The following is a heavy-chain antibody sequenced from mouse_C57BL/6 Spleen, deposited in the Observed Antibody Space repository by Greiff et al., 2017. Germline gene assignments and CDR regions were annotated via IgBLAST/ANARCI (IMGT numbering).Heavy chain of an antibody. CDR2: IYPGDGDT. Sequence: QVQLQQSGPELVKPGASVKISCKASGYAFSSSWMNWVKQRPGKGLEWIGRIYPGDGDTNYNGKFKGKATLTADKSSSTAYMQLSSLTSADSAVYFCARSDYYGSGDWYFDVWGTGTTVTVSS. V-gene: IGHV1-82*01. J-gene: IGHJ1*03. CDR1: GYAFSSSW. CDR3: ARSDYYGSGDWYFDV. D-gene: IGHD1-1*01.